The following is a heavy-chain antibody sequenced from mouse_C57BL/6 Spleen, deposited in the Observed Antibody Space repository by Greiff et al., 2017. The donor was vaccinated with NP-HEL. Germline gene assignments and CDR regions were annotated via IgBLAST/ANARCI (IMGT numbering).Heavy chain of an antibody. Sequence: QVQLQQPGAELVKPGASVKLSCKASGYTFTSYWMHWVKQRPGQGLEWIGMIHPNSGSTNYNEKFKSKATLTVDKSSSTAYMQLSSLTSEDSAVYYCTRRPRGYFDYWGQGTTLTVSS. CDR2: IHPNSGST. CDR3: TRRPRGYFDY. V-gene: IGHV1-64*01. J-gene: IGHJ2*01. CDR1: GYTFTSYW.